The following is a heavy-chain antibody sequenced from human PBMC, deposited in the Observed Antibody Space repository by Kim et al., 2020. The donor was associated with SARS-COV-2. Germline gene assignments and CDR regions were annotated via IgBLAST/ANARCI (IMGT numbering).Heavy chain of an antibody. CDR3: ARHWGVDV. J-gene: IGHJ6*02. V-gene: IGHV3-30*04. Sequence: GRSLRLSCAASGFTFSSYAMYWVRQAPGKGLEWVAAISNNGETKKYADFVRGRFTISRDNSKNTLYLQMDSLRVEDTAVYYCARHWGVDVWGQGTTVTVSS. CDR1: GFTFSSYA. CDR2: ISNNGETK.